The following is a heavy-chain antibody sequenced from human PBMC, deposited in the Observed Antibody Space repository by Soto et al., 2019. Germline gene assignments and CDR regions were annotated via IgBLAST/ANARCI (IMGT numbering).Heavy chain of an antibody. D-gene: IGHD5-12*01. V-gene: IGHV3-21*01. CDR3: ASAGTASGYDLGGMDV. Sequence: EVQLVESGGGLVKPGGSLRLSCAASGFTFSSYSMNWVRQAPGKGLEWVSAISSSSSYIYYADSVKGRFTISRDNAKNSLYLQMNSLRAEDTAVYYCASAGTASGYDLGGMDVWGQGTTVTVSS. CDR2: ISSSSSYI. J-gene: IGHJ6*02. CDR1: GFTFSSYS.